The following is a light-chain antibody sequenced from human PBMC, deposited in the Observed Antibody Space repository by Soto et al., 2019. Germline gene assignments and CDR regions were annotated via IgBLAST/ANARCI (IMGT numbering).Light chain of an antibody. CDR3: RQSLTHSSLT. V-gene: IGKV1-5*01. CDR2: DAS. Sequence: LMIQCRCTIDQSVRDRALITCASSQSISTWLAWYQQKIGKAPKLLIYDASTLESGVPSRFSGSGSGTEFTLTISSLQPDDLATSYCRQSLTHSSLTSGGATK. J-gene: IGKJ4*01. CDR1: QSISTW.